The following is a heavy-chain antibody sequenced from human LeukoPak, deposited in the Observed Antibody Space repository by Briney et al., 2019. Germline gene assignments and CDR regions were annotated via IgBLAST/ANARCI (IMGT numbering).Heavy chain of an antibody. V-gene: IGHV3-48*01. CDR1: GFIFTSYS. D-gene: IGHD1-26*01. CDR3: AREEDLGGAFDV. J-gene: IGHJ3*01. Sequence: GGSLRLSCAASGFIFTSYSMNWVRQAPGKGLEWISYISSSSSTIYYADSVRGRFTISRDNAKNSLYLQMNSLRAEDTAVYYCAREEDLGGAFDVWGQGTMVTVSS. CDR2: ISSSSSTI.